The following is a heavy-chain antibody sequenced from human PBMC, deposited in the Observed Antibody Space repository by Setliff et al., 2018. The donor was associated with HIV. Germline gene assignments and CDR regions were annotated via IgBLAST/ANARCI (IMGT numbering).Heavy chain of an antibody. Sequence: GSLRLSCAASGFTFSSYNMNWVRQAPGKGLEWIERIYTSGSTNYNPSLKSRVTISVDTSKNQFSLKLSSVTAADTAVYYCARDLGAVAGYYFDYWGQGTLVTVSS. V-gene: IGHV4-4*08. J-gene: IGHJ4*02. CDR3: ARDLGAVAGYYFDY. D-gene: IGHD6-19*01. CDR1: GFTFSSYN. CDR2: IYTSGST.